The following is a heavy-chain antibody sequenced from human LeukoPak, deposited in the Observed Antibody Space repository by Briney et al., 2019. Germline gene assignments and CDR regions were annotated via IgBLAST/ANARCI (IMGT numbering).Heavy chain of an antibody. V-gene: IGHV3-49*04. J-gene: IGHJ6*03. CDR1: GFTFGDYG. D-gene: IGHD3-3*01. Sequence: PGGSLRLSCTASGFTFGDYGMSWVRQAPGKGLEWVGFIRSKAYGGTTEYAASVKGRFTISRDDSKSIAYLQMNSLKTEDTAVYYCTRAGFWSGYYTHYYYYYMDDWGKGTTVTVSS. CDR3: TRAGFWSGYYTHYYYYYMDD. CDR2: IRSKAYGGTT.